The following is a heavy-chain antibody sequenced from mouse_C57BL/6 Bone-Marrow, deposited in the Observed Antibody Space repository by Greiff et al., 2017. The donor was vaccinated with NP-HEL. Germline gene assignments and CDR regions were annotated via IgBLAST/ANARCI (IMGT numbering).Heavy chain of an antibody. J-gene: IGHJ2*01. CDR1: GFNFKNTY. D-gene: IGHD2-10*02. Sequence: VQLQQSVAELVRPGASVKLSCTASGFNFKNTYMHWVKQRPEQGLEWIGRIDPANGNTKYAPKFQGKATITADTSSNTAYLQLSSLTSEDTAIYYCASWYGNYLDYWGQGTTLTVSS. V-gene: IGHV14-3*01. CDR3: ASWYGNYLDY. CDR2: IDPANGNT.